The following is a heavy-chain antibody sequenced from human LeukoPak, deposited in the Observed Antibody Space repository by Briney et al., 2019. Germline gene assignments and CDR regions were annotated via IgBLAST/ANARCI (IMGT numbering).Heavy chain of an antibody. CDR3: AKDGPGYYGTSGFFDY. Sequence: GGSLRLSCTASGFTFGDYSMNWVRQAPGMGLEWVSLISWDGGSTYYADSVKGRFTVSRDNSKDSLYLQMNSLRSEDTAWYYCAKDGPGYYGTSGFFDYWGQGTLVTVSS. J-gene: IGHJ4*02. V-gene: IGHV3-43*01. D-gene: IGHD3-22*01. CDR2: ISWDGGST. CDR1: GFTFGDYS.